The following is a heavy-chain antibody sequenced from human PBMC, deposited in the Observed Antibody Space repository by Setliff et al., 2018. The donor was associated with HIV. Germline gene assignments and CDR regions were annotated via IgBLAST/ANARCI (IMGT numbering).Heavy chain of an antibody. V-gene: IGHV5-51*01. CDR2: IYPGDSDT. CDR3: ARSRRDGYNLEAFDI. CDR1: GYSFTSYW. J-gene: IGHJ3*02. Sequence: RGESLKISCKGSGYSFTSYWIGWVRQMPGKGLEWMGIIYPGDSDTRYSPSFQGQVTISADKSISTAYLQWSTLKASDTAMYYCARSRRDGYNLEAFDIWGQGTMVTVSS. D-gene: IGHD5-12*01.